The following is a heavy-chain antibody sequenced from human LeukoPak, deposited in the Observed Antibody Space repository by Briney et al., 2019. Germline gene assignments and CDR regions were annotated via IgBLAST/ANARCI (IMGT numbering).Heavy chain of an antibody. V-gene: IGHV3-74*01. D-gene: IGHD5-18*01. CDR1: GFTLSSYW. CDR3: ARGPRYSFGSAFDY. J-gene: IGHJ4*02. Sequence: GGSLSLSCEASGFTLSSYWMHWVRQPPGKGLVWVSRVNGDGTTTTYADSVKGRFTISRDNAKNTLYLQMNSLRAEDTAVYYCARGPRYSFGSAFDYWGQGTLVTVSS. CDR2: VNGDGTTT.